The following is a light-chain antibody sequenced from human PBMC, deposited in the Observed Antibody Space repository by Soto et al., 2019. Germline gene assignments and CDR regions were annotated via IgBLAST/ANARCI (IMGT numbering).Light chain of an antibody. J-gene: IGLJ3*02. V-gene: IGLV8-61*01. CDR2: STN. CDR1: SASVSTSYY. CDR3: ILYMGSGIWV. Sequence: HTVVTQEPSFSVSPGRTVTLTCGLSSASVSTSYYPSWFQQTPGQAPRTLIHSTNTRSSGVPDRFSGSILGNKAALTITGAQADDESDYYCILYMGSGIWVFGGGTKLTVL.